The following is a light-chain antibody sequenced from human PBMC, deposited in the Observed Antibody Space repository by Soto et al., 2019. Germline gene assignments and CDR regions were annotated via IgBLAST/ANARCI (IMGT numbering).Light chain of an antibody. V-gene: IGLV1-40*01. J-gene: IGLJ3*02. CDR3: QSFDSSLSGWV. CDR1: RSNIGAGYD. CDR2: GNT. Sequence: QSVLTQPPSVSGAPGQRVTISCTGSRSNIGAGYDVHWYHQLPGTAPKLLVSGNTNRPSGVPDRFSGSKSGTSASLAITGLQAEDEADYYCQSFDSSLSGWVFGGGTKLTVL.